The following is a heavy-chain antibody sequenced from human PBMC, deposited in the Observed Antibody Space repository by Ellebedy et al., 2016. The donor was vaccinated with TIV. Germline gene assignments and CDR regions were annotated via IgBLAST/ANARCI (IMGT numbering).Heavy chain of an antibody. D-gene: IGHD2-15*01. CDR2: LYYSGSP. Sequence: MPSETLSLTCTVSGGSITSNYWSWIRHSPGKGPEWIGYLYYSGSPYYSPSLKSRVTISVDTSKNQFSLKPSSVTAADTAVYYCARHFAHSRFDPWGQGTLVTVSS. CDR3: ARHFAHSRFDP. J-gene: IGHJ5*02. V-gene: IGHV4-59*08. CDR1: GGSITSNY.